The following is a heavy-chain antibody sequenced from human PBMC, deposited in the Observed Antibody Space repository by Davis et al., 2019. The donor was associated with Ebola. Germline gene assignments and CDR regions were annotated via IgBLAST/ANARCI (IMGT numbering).Heavy chain of an antibody. CDR3: ATTPGVVIYQKY. J-gene: IGHJ4*02. D-gene: IGHD3-3*01. CDR2: IIPIFGTA. V-gene: IGHV1-69*13. CDR1: GGTFSSYA. Sequence: SVQVSCQASGGTFSSYAISWVRQAPGQGLEWMGGIIPIFGTANYAQKFQGRVTITADESTSTAYMELSSLRSEDTAVYYCATTPGVVIYQKYWGQGTLVTVSS.